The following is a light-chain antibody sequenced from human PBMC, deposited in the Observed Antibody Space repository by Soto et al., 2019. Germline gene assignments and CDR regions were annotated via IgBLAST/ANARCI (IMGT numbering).Light chain of an antibody. CDR1: SSSIGAGYD. J-gene: IGLJ1*01. Sequence: QSALTQPPSVSGAPGQGVTISCTGSSSSIGAGYDVHWYQQVPGTAPKLLIYGNNNRPSGVPDRLSGSKSGTSASLAITGLQAEDEADYYCQSYDSYLSHFYVFGTGTKVTVL. V-gene: IGLV1-40*01. CDR3: QSYDSYLSHFYV. CDR2: GNN.